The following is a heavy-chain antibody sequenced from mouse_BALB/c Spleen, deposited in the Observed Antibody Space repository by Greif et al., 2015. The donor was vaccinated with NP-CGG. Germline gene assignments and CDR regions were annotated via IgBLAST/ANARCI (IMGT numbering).Heavy chain of an antibody. CDR1: GFSLTSYG. V-gene: IGHV2-9*02. CDR2: IWAGGST. J-gene: IGHJ3*01. D-gene: IGHD2-10*02. Sequence: QVQLQQSGPGLVAPSQSLSITCTVSGFSLTSYGVHWVRQPPGKGLEWLGVIWAGGSTNYNSALMSRLSISKDNSKSXVFLKMNSLETEDAAMYYCARDQGYGNYLFDHWGQGTLVTVSA. CDR3: ARDQGYGNYLFDH.